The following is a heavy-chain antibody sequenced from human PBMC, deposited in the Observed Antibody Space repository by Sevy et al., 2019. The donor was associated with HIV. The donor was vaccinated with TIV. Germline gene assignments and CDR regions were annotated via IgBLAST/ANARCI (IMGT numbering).Heavy chain of an antibody. CDR3: TTGGSNYDFWSGYYKNDYYYYYMDV. D-gene: IGHD3-3*01. V-gene: IGHV3-15*01. CDR2: IKSKTDGGTT. J-gene: IGHJ6*03. Sequence: GGSLRLSCAASGFTFSNAWMSWVRQAPGKGLEWVGHIKSKTDGGTTDYAAPVKGRFTISRDDSKNTLYLQMNSLKTEDTAVYYCTTGGSNYDFWSGYYKNDYYYYYMDVWGKGTTVTVSS. CDR1: GFTFSNAW.